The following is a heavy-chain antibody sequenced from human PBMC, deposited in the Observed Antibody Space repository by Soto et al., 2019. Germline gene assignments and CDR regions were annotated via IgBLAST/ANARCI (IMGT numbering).Heavy chain of an antibody. D-gene: IGHD7-27*01. CDR2: VYHSGST. CDR1: GASITSSY. J-gene: IGHJ5*02. V-gene: IGHV4-59*03. Sequence: QVHLQESGPGLVKPSETLSLTCTVSGASITSSYWTWVRQPPGKGLEWIGYVYHSGSTNYNPSLRSRVPLSVSTSKNQFSLRLPSVTAADPAVYYGATGYGWFDPWGQGALVTVSS. CDR3: ATGYGWFDP.